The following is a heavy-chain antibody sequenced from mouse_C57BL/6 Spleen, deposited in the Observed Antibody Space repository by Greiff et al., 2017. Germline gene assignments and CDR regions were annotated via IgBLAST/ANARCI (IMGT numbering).Heavy chain of an antibody. V-gene: IGHV1-4*01. Sequence: VQRVESGAELARPGASVKMSCKASGYTFTSYTMHWVKQRPGQGLEWIGYINPSSGYTKYNQKFKDKATLTADKSSSTAYMQLSSLTSEDSAVYYCARWDGYYSYYFDYWGQGTTLTVSS. CDR1: GYTFTSYT. D-gene: IGHD2-3*01. CDR2: INPSSGYT. CDR3: ARWDGYYSYYFDY. J-gene: IGHJ2*01.